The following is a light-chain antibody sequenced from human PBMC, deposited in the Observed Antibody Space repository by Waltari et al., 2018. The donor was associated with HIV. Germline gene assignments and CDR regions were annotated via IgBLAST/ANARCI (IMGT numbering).Light chain of an antibody. CDR2: DVN. CDR3: CSYAGSYTWV. CDR1: SSDVGGYKY. Sequence: RSVSGSPGQSVTISCTGTSSDVGGYKYVSWYQQHPGKVPKLMIYDVNKRPSGVPDRFSGSKSANTASLTISGLQAEDEADYYCCSYAGSYTWVFGGGTKLTVL. V-gene: IGLV2-11*01. J-gene: IGLJ3*02.